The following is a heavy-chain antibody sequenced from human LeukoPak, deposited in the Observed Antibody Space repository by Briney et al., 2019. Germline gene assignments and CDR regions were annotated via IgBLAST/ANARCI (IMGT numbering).Heavy chain of an antibody. CDR2: IYYSGST. CDR1: GGSISSYY. CDR3: AREGDYSGYGQNPVLGGYYGMDV. V-gene: IGHV4-59*01. D-gene: IGHD5-12*01. J-gene: IGHJ6*02. Sequence: SETLSLTCTVSGGSISSYYWSWIRQPPGKGLEWIGYIYYSGSTNYNPSLKSRVTISVDTSKNQFSLKLSSVTAADTAVYYCAREGDYSGYGQNPVLGGYYGMDVWGQGTTVTVSS.